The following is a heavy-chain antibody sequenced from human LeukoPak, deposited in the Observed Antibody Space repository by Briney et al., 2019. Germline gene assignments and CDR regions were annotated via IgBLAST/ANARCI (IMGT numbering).Heavy chain of an antibody. J-gene: IGHJ4*02. D-gene: IGHD3-16*02. CDR1: GGSFSGYY. CDR3: AREGSDYVWGSYRYFVDY. Sequence: SETLSLTCAVYGGSFSGYYWSWIRQPPGKGLEWIGEINHSGSTNYNPSLKSRVTISVDTSKNQFSLKLSSVTAEDTAVYYCAREGSDYVWGSYRYFVDYWGQGTLVTVSS. CDR2: INHSGST. V-gene: IGHV4-34*01.